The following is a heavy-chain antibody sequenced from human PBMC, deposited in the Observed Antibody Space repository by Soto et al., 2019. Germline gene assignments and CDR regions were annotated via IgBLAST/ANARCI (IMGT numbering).Heavy chain of an antibody. J-gene: IGHJ4*02. CDR1: GDSISSGFNY. CDR3: ARGGHVGSATSCCHNF. CDR2: TFHSGAT. D-gene: IGHD2-2*01. Sequence: VQLQESGPGLVKASQTLSLTCTVSGDSISSGFNYWTWIRQTPGKGLEWIGYTFHSGATYFNSSLEGRVSISVDTSKNQFFLKLTSVTAADTAVYYCARGGHVGSATSCCHNFWGQGTLVTVSS. V-gene: IGHV4-30-4*01.